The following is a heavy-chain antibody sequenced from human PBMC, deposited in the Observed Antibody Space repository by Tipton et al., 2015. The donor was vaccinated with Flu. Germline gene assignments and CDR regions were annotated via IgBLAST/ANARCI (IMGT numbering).Heavy chain of an antibody. J-gene: IGHJ5*02. CDR3: ARSPGYSSSWYTGDNWFDP. Sequence: TLSLTCTVSGGSISSSSYYWGWIRQPPGKGLEWIGSIYYSGSTYYNPSLKSRVTISVDTSKNQFSLKLSSVTAADTAVYYCARSPGYSSSWYTGDNWFDPWGQGTLVTVSS. D-gene: IGHD6-13*01. CDR2: IYYSGST. V-gene: IGHV4-39*07. CDR1: GGSISSSSYY.